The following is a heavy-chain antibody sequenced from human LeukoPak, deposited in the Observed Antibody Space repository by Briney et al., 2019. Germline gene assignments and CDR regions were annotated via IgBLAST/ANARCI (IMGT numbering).Heavy chain of an antibody. V-gene: IGHV3-11*03. CDR1: GLTFSDYY. J-gene: IGHJ1*01. D-gene: IGHD6-13*01. Sequence: GGSLRLSCAASGLTFSDYYMHWIRQAPGKGLEWVSYISAGSNYIDYIGSVKGRFTISRDNAKSSVYLQMNSLRDEDTAVYYCAAAGAAGDQPHFRGQGSLVTVSS. CDR2: ISAGSNYI. CDR3: AAAGAAGDQPHF.